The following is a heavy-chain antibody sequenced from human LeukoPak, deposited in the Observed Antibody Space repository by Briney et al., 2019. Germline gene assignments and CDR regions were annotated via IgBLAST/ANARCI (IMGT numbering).Heavy chain of an antibody. J-gene: IGHJ4*02. CDR2: INSDGSST. V-gene: IGHV3-74*01. D-gene: IGHD2-21*01. CDR3: ARGGFGIVVVSAIDY. CDR1: GFTFRNYW. Sequence: GGSLRLSCAASGFTFRNYWMHWVRQAPGKGLVWVSRINSDGSSTTYADSVKGRFTMSRDNAKNTLYLQMNSLRAEDTAVYYSARGGFGIVVVSAIDYWGQGTLVTVSS.